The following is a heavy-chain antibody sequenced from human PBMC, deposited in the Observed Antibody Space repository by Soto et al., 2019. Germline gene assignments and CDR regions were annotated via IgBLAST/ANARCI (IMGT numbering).Heavy chain of an antibody. D-gene: IGHD3-3*01. CDR3: ARGDFWSSYYFDY. CDR1: GFTFSSYA. Sequence: PGGSLRLSCAASGFTFSSYAMHWVRQAPGKGLEYVSAISSNGGSTYYANSVKGRFTISRDNSKNTLYLQMGSLRAEDMAVYYCARGDFWSSYYFDYWGQGTLVTVSS. V-gene: IGHV3-64*01. CDR2: ISSNGGST. J-gene: IGHJ4*02.